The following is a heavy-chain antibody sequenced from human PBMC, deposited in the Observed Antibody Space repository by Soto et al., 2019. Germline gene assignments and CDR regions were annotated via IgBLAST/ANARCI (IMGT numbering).Heavy chain of an antibody. V-gene: IGHV3-23*01. J-gene: IGHJ6*02. CDR2: VSAGGDMT. CDR1: GFTFSSYA. CDR3: ARGDRGGSGSPASYYYSGLDV. D-gene: IGHD3-10*01. Sequence: DVQLLESGGHLVQPGGSLRLSCAASGFTFSSYAMSWVRQAPGKGLEWVSSVSAGGDMTYYSDSVNGRFTISRDNSNNALFLQMNCLRIEDTALYFCARGDRGGSGSPASYYYSGLDVWGQGTTVTVS.